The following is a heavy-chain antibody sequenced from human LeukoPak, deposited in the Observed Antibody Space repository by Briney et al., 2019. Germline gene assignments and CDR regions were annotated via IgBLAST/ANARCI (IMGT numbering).Heavy chain of an antibody. D-gene: IGHD2-2*02. CDR3: ARRVDVGYCSSTSCYIWFDP. J-gene: IGHJ5*02. CDR1: GGSISNYY. CDR2: IYDSGST. V-gene: IGHV4-59*12. Sequence: SETLSLTCTASGGSISNYYWSWIRQPPGKGLEWIGYIYDSGSTNYNPSLKSRVTISVDTSKNQFSLKLSSVTAADTAVYYCARRVDVGYCSSTSCYIWFDPWGQGTLVTVSS.